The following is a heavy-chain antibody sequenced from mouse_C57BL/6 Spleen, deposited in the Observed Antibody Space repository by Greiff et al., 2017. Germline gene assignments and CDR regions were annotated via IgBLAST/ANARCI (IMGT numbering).Heavy chain of an antibody. CDR2: ISYDGSN. Sequence: EVKLQESGPGLVKPSQSLSLTCSVTGYSITSGYYWNWIRQFPGNKLEWMGYISYDGSNNYNPSLKNRISITRDTSKNQFFLKLNSVTTEDTATYYCAREVTTVDNPLFDYWGQGTTLTVSS. CDR1: GYSITSGYY. CDR3: AREVTTVDNPLFDY. D-gene: IGHD1-1*01. J-gene: IGHJ2*01. V-gene: IGHV3-6*01.